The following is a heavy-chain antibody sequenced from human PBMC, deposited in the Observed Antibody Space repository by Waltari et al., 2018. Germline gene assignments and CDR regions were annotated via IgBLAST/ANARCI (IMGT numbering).Heavy chain of an antibody. J-gene: IGHJ4*02. CDR1: GFPLSTYG. CDR3: ARSLLGLTLDY. CDR2: IWDDGSNK. D-gene: IGHD7-27*01. V-gene: IGHV3-33*01. Sequence: QVQLVESGGGVVQPGRSLRLSCAESGFPLSTYGMPWFRQAPGKGLEWGAVIWDDGSNKYYADSVKGRFTISRDNSKNTLYLQMNSLRAEDTAVYYCARSLLGLTLDYWGQGTLVTVSS.